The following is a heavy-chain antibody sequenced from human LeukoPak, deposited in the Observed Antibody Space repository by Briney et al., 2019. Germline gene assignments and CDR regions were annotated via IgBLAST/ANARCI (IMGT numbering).Heavy chain of an antibody. Sequence: SETLSLTCTVSGGSISSSSYYWGWIRQPPGKGLEWIGSIYYSGSTYYNPSLKSRVTISVDTSKNQFSLKLSSVTAADTAVYYCARNYRSYGQQRGYYFDYWGQGTLVTVSS. D-gene: IGHD5-18*01. V-gene: IGHV4-39*07. J-gene: IGHJ4*02. CDR2: IYYSGST. CDR1: GGSISSSSYY. CDR3: ARNYRSYGQQRGYYFDY.